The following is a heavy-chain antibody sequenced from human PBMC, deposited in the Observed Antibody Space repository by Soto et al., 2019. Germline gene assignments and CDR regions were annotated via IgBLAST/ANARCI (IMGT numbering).Heavy chain of an antibody. Sequence: QVQLVQSGAEVKKPGSSVKVSCKASGGTFSSYAISWVRQAPGQGLEWMGGIIPIFGTANYAQKLQGRVKISADDATSTAYMELRSLRSAGTAASYCARAVGIGDPYSGMDVWGQGTTVTVSS. CDR1: GGTFSSYA. D-gene: IGHD1-26*01. V-gene: IGHV1-69*12. CDR3: ARAVGIGDPYSGMDV. CDR2: IIPIFGTA. J-gene: IGHJ6*02.